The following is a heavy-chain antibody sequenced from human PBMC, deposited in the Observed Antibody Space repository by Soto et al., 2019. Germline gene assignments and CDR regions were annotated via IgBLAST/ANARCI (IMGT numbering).Heavy chain of an antibody. D-gene: IGHD6-6*01. CDR3: ARENSRISPRLFQH. Sequence: GGSLRLSCVASGFIFSDYAMHWARQAPGKGLEWVALISPAGTNQYYADSAKGRFTISGDNSKNTLYLQMNSLRPEDTGLYYCARENSRISPRLFQHWGHGTLVTVSS. CDR2: ISPAGTNQ. J-gene: IGHJ1*01. V-gene: IGHV3-30-3*01. CDR1: GFIFSDYA.